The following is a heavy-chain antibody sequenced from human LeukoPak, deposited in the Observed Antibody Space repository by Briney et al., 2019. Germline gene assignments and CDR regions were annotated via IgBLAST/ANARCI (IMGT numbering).Heavy chain of an antibody. Sequence: PSETLSLTCTVSGVSISSSNSYWGWIRQPPGKGLEWIGSIYYSGNTYYNASLKSRVTISVDTSKNQSSLKLSSVTAADTAVYYCARESTMIVVAPDYWGQGTLVTVSS. CDR2: IYYSGNT. J-gene: IGHJ4*02. CDR3: ARESTMIVVAPDY. D-gene: IGHD3-22*01. V-gene: IGHV4-39*07. CDR1: GVSISSSNSY.